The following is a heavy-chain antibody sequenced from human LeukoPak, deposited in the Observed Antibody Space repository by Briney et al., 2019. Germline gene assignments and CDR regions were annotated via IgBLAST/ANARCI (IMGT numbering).Heavy chain of an antibody. CDR3: AKDDGYCSSTRCYSIDY. CDR2: ISCSGGST. V-gene: IGHV3-23*01. CDR1: GFTFSIYA. Sequence: GGSLRPSCAASGFTFSIYAMSWVRQAPGEGLEWVSAISCSGGSTYYGDSVKGRFTISRNNSKNTMYLQMNSLRAEDTAVYYCAKDDGYCSSTRCYSIDYWGQGTMVTVSS. J-gene: IGHJ4*02. D-gene: IGHD2-2*03.